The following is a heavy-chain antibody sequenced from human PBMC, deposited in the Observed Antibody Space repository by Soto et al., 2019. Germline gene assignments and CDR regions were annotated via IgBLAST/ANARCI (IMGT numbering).Heavy chain of an antibody. J-gene: IGHJ4*02. V-gene: IGHV4-4*02. CDR1: GGSISTNW. Sequence: QVQLQESGPGLVKPSGTLSLTCAVSGGSISTNWWSWVRQPPGKGLEWIGEIYHSGTTKYNPSLWSRVTISVDKEAKQFSLNLISVTAANTAIYFCAGHVVVPGTRGFDDGGKG. CDR2: IYHSGTT. CDR3: AGHVVVPGTRGFDD. D-gene: IGHD2-2*01.